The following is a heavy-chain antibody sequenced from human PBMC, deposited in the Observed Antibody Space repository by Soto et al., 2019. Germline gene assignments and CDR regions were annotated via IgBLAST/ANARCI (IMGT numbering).Heavy chain of an antibody. CDR1: GHTFTSYG. CDR3: ARSGSYYPARNWFGP. Sequence: ASVKVSCKASGHTFTSYGVSWVRQAPGQGLEWMGWISGFNDDTNHAKKLQGRVNMTKDTSTSTAYMELRSLKSDDTAVYYCARSGSYYPARNWFGPWGQGTLVTVSS. J-gene: IGHJ5*02. CDR2: ISGFNDDT. V-gene: IGHV1-18*01. D-gene: IGHD3-10*01.